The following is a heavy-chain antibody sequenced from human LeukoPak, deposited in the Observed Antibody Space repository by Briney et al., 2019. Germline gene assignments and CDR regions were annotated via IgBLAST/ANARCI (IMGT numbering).Heavy chain of an antibody. J-gene: IGHJ4*02. CDR3: ARSRPPRIAAAGYFDY. CDR2: IYYSGST. Sequence: SETLSLTCTVSGGSISSGDYYWSWIRQPPGKGLEWIGYIYYSGSTYYNPSLKSRVTISVDTSKNQFSLKLSSVTAADTAVYYCARSRPPRIAAAGYFDYWGQGTLVTVSS. CDR1: GGSISSGDYY. D-gene: IGHD6-13*01. V-gene: IGHV4-30-4*01.